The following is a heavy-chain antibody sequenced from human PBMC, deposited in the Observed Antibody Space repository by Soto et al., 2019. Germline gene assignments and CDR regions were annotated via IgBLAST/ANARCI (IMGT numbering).Heavy chain of an antibody. Sequence: QVQLVQSGAEVKKPGSSVKVSCKASGGTFSSYTISWVRQAPGQGLEWMGRIIPILGIANYAQKFQGRVTITADKSPSTAYMELSSLTSEHTAVDHCAGEWRAGYFGYWGQGTLVIVSS. V-gene: IGHV1-69*02. J-gene: IGHJ4*02. D-gene: IGHD3-10*01. CDR3: AGEWRAGYFGY. CDR2: IIPILGIA. CDR1: GGTFSSYT.